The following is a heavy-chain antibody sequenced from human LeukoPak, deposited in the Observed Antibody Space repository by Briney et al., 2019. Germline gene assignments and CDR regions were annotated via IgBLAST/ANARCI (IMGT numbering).Heavy chain of an antibody. J-gene: IGHJ4*02. CDR3: VKSGGYGLIDY. CDR1: GYSISSDYY. D-gene: IGHD6-19*01. Sequence: ASETLSLTCTVSGYSISSDYYWGWIRQPPGKGLEWIGSIYHSGSTYYNPSLKSRVTISISTSKNQFSLKLSSVTAADTAMYYCVKSGGYGLIDYWGQGTLVTVSS. CDR2: IYHSGST. V-gene: IGHV4-38-2*02.